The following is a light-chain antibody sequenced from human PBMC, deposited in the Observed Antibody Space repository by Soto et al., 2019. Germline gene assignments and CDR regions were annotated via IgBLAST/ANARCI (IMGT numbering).Light chain of an antibody. CDR2: AAS. J-gene: IGKJ5*01. Sequence: IQLTQSPSSLSASVGDRVTISCRASQDISTHLAWFAQKPGRAPQLLIYAASTLHNGVPSRFSGSGSGTDFTLTISSLQPEDFATYYCQHLNTYPITFGPGTRLDIK. V-gene: IGKV1-9*01. CDR3: QHLNTYPIT. CDR1: QDISTH.